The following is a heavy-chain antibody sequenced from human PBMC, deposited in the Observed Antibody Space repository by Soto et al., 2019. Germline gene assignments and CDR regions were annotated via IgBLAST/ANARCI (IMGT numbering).Heavy chain of an antibody. V-gene: IGHV4-31*03. CDR3: VRDGCRQQMERRGWYDP. Sequence: QVQLQESGPGLVKPSQTLSLTCTVSGVSITSGYYYWAWFRQQPGRGLEWIGYISYSGNTWYNPSLESRLTIPRYTSKNQFYLNLSSMTAAETAVYYCVRDGCRQQMERRGWYDPWGQGILVTVSS. J-gene: IGHJ5*02. D-gene: IGHD6-13*01. CDR2: ISYSGNT. CDR1: GVSITSGYYY.